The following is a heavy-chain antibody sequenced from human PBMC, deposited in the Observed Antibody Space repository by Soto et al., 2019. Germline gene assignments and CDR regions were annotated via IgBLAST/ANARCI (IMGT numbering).Heavy chain of an antibody. D-gene: IGHD1-26*01. CDR1: GYTFTSYG. CDR3: ARFRIQIGKWELLPKGSDYYYGMDV. Sequence: GASVKVSCKASGYTFTSYGISWVRQAPGQGLEWMGWISAYNGNTNYAQKLQGRVTMTTDTSTSTAYMELRSLRSDDTAVYYCARFRIQIGKWELLPKGSDYYYGMDVWGQGTTVTVSS. J-gene: IGHJ6*02. CDR2: ISAYNGNT. V-gene: IGHV1-18*04.